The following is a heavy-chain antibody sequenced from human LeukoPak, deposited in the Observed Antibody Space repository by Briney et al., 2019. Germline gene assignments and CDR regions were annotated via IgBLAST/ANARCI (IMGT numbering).Heavy chain of an antibody. J-gene: IGHJ4*02. Sequence: SGPTLVKPTQTLTLTCTFSGFSLSTSGVGVGWIRQPPGKALEWLALIYWDDDKRYSPSLKSRLTITKDTSKNQVVLTMTNMDPVDTATYYCARTHITMVRGVRRYFDYWGQGTLVTVSS. CDR3: ARTHITMVRGVRRYFDY. CDR2: IYWDDDK. D-gene: IGHD3-10*01. CDR1: GFSLSTSGVG. V-gene: IGHV2-5*02.